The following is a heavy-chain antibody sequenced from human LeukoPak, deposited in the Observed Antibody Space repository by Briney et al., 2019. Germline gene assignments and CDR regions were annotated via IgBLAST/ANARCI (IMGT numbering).Heavy chain of an antibody. J-gene: IGHJ6*02. D-gene: IGHD3-3*01. Sequence: GGSLRLSCAVSGFTFSSCEMNWVRQAPGKGLEWVSYIRSSGSPTYYADSVKGRFTISRDNAKNSLYLQMNSLRAEDTAVYYCARSVFGVAKPMDVWGQGTTVTVSS. CDR1: GFTFSSCE. V-gene: IGHV3-48*03. CDR2: IRSSGSPT. CDR3: ARSVFGVAKPMDV.